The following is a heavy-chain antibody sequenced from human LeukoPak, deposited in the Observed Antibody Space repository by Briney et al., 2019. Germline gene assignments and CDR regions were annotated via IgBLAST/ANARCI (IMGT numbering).Heavy chain of an antibody. J-gene: IGHJ4*02. CDR1: GYSISSGYY. CDR3: ARDKDDYVWGTYRW. D-gene: IGHD3-16*02. CDR2: IYHTGST. V-gene: IGHV4-38-2*01. Sequence: SETLSLTCAVSGYSISSGYYWGWVRQAPGKGLEWIRSIYHTGSTDYNPSLKSRLTISVNMSKNQFSLNLRSVTAADTAVYYCARDKDDYVWGTYRWWGQGMLVTVSS.